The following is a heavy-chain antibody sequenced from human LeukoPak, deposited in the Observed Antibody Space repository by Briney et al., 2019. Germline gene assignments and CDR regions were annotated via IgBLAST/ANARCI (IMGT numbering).Heavy chain of an antibody. V-gene: IGHV4-30-2*01. CDR2: IYHSGST. CDR1: GGSISSGGYY. J-gene: IGHJ6*04. D-gene: IGHD6-13*01. Sequence: LSLTFTVSGGSISSGGYYWSWIRQPPGKGLEWIGYIYHSGSTYYNPSLKSRVTISVDRSKNQFSLKLSSVTAAATAVYYCARESYSTMDVWGKGTTVTVSS. CDR3: ARESYSTMDV.